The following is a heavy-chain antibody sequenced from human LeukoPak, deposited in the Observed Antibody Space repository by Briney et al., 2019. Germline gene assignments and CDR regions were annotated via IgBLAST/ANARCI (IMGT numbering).Heavy chain of an antibody. D-gene: IGHD5-18*01. Sequence: ASVKVSFKVSGYTLTELSMHWGRQAPGKGLEWMGGFDPEDGETIYAQKFQGRVTMTEDTSTDTAYMELSSLRSEDTAVYYCATAAILYSYVTHWGQGTLVTVSS. CDR2: FDPEDGET. CDR1: GYTLTELS. V-gene: IGHV1-24*01. J-gene: IGHJ4*02. CDR3: ATAAILYSYVTH.